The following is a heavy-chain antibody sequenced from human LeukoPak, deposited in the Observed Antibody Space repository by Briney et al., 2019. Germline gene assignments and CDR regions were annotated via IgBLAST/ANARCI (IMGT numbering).Heavy chain of an antibody. CDR1: GFTFSSYE. CDR3: ARDHPHGSTSGY. J-gene: IGHJ4*02. CDR2: ISSSGSTI. D-gene: IGHD2-2*01. Sequence: GGSLRLSCAASGFTFSSYEMNWVRQAPGKGLEWVSYISSSGSTIYYADSVKGRFTISRDNAKNSLYLQMNSLRAEDTAVCYCARDHPHGSTSGYWGQGTLVTVSS. V-gene: IGHV3-48*03.